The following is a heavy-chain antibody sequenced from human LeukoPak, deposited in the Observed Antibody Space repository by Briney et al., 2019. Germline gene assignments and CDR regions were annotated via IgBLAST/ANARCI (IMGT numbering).Heavy chain of an antibody. D-gene: IGHD5-12*01. Sequence: SETLSLTCAVYGGSFSGYYWSWIRQPPGKGLEWIGEINHSGSTNYNPSLKSRVTISVDTSKNQFSLKLGSVTAADTAVYYCARGWSAGPRYYYYYYYMDVWGKGTTVTVSS. CDR1: GGSFSGYY. V-gene: IGHV4-34*01. CDR2: INHSGST. J-gene: IGHJ6*03. CDR3: ARGWSAGPRYYYYYYYMDV.